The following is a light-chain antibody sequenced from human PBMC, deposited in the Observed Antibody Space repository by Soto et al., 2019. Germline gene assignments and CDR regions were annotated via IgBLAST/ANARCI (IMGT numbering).Light chain of an antibody. V-gene: IGKV3-11*01. CDR2: DAS. CDR3: QQRSNWPPWT. J-gene: IGKJ1*01. CDR1: QSVVTS. Sequence: EIVLTQSPATLSLSPGERATLSCRASQSVVTSLAWYQQKPGQVPRLLIYDASNRATDIPARFSGSGSGTDFTLTISSLEPEDFAVYFCQQRSNWPPWTFGQGTKVEI.